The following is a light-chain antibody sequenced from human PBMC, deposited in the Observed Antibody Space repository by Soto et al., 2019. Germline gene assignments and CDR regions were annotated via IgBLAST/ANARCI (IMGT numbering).Light chain of an antibody. CDR3: QQSYSCPVT. V-gene: IGKV1-39*01. J-gene: IGKJ4*01. Sequence: DIQMTQSPSSLSASVGDRVTITCRASQTVNNYINWYQQKPGDAPKLLIYIASVLQSGVPSRFKGSGSGTDFTLNINSLQPDDVASYFCQQSYSCPVTFGGGTKVEIK. CDR2: IAS. CDR1: QTVNNY.